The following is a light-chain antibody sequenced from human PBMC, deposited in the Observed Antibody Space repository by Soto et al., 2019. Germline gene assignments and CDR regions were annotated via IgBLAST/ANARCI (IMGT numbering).Light chain of an antibody. Sequence: EIVLTQSPGTLSLSPGERATLSCRASQSVSSNYLAWYQQKPGQAPRVLNYDASSRVAGIPDRFSGSGSGTDFSLTISFLEPEDFAIYYCQQYACLSRTLGQGTKV. CDR3: QQYACLSRT. CDR2: DAS. V-gene: IGKV3-20*01. J-gene: IGKJ1*01. CDR1: QSVSSNY.